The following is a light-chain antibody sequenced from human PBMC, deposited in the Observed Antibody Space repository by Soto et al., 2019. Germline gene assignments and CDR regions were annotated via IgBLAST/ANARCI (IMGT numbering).Light chain of an antibody. CDR2: DNN. Sequence: QSVLMQPPSVSAAPGQKVTISCSGSSSNIGNNYVSWYQQLPGRAPKLLIYDNNKRPSGIPDRFSGSKSGTSATLGITGLQTGDEADYYCGTWDSSLSAVVFGGGTKVTVL. V-gene: IGLV1-51*01. J-gene: IGLJ2*01. CDR1: SSNIGNNY. CDR3: GTWDSSLSAVV.